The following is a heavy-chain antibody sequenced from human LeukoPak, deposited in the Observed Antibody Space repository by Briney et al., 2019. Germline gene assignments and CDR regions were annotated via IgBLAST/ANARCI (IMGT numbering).Heavy chain of an antibody. V-gene: IGHV4/OR15-8*02. CDR1: GFTFSSYG. CDR3: LRQSPGFMIAGHFEY. D-gene: IGHD3-16*01. Sequence: GSLRLSCAASGFTFSSYGMHWVRQPPGKGLEWIGEIYHDGKTNYHPSLESRVTVWMDKPRNQFSLRMHSMTAADTAVYYCLRQSPGFMIAGHFEYWAQGILVTVSS. J-gene: IGHJ4*02. CDR2: IYHDGKT.